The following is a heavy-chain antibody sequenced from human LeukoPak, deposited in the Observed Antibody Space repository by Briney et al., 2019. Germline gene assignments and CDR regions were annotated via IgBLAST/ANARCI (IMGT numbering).Heavy chain of an antibody. J-gene: IGHJ3*02. CDR2: IYSGGSA. V-gene: IGHV3-66*01. CDR3: ARDRGGDDYRGHTASEI. Sequence: PGGSLRLSCAASGFTVSSNYMSWVRQAPGKGLEWVSVIYSGGSAYYADSVKGRFIISRDNSKNTLYLQMNSLTAEDTAVYYCARDRGGDDYRGHTASEIWGQGTMVTVSS. CDR1: GFTVSSNY. D-gene: IGHD5-24*01.